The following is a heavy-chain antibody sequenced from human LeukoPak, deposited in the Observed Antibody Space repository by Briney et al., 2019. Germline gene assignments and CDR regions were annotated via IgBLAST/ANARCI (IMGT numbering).Heavy chain of an antibody. D-gene: IGHD2-2*01. CDR3: ARDLYCSSTSCLGGFDP. Sequence: GASVTVSCKASGGTFSSYAISWVRQAPGQGLEWMGRIIPILGIANYAQKFQGRVTITADKSTSTAYMELSSLRSEDTAVYYCARDLYCSSTSCLGGFDPWGQGTLVTVSS. V-gene: IGHV1-69*04. CDR2: IIPILGIA. J-gene: IGHJ5*02. CDR1: GGTFSSYA.